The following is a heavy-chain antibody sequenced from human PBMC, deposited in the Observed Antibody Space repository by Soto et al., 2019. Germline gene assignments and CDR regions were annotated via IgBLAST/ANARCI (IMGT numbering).Heavy chain of an antibody. J-gene: IGHJ6*02. CDR3: ARVTYYYDSSGYYYYYYGMDV. CDR1: GGSISSYY. V-gene: IGHV4-59*01. Sequence: SETLSLTCTVSGGSISSYYWSWIRQPPGKGLEWIGYIYYSGSTNYNPSLKSRVTISVDTSKNQFSLKLSSVTAADTAVYYCARVTYYYDSSGYYYYYYGMDVWGQGTTVTVSS. D-gene: IGHD3-22*01. CDR2: IYYSGST.